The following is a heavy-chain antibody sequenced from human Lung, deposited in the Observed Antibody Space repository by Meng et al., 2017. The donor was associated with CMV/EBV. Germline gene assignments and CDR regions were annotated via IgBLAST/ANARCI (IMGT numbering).Heavy chain of an antibody. D-gene: IGHD1-26*01. CDR1: GGAFRDNS. J-gene: IGHJ6*02. CDR2: VSHSGST. V-gene: IGHV4-34*01. Sequence: SETQSLTCAVYGGAFRDNSWSWIRQPPGKGLEWIGEVSHSGSTNYNPSLKSRVTISLDTSKNQFSLKLTSVTAADTAVYYCARVPPYSGYYYRYYYYGMDVWGQGTTVTVSS. CDR3: ARVPPYSGYYYRYYYYGMDV.